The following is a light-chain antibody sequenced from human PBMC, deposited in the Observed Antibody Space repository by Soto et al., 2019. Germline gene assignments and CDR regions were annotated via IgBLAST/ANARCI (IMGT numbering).Light chain of an antibody. CDR3: QQYNNWPPWT. Sequence: EIVLTQSPGTLSLSPGERATLSCRASQIIDSSYLAWYQQKPGQAPRLLIYGASTRATGIPARFSGSGSGTEFTLTISSLQSEDFAVYYCQQYNNWPPWTFGQGTKVDIK. CDR1: QIIDSSY. V-gene: IGKV3-15*01. J-gene: IGKJ1*01. CDR2: GAS.